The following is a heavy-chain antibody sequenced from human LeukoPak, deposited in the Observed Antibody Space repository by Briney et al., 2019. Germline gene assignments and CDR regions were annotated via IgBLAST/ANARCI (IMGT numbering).Heavy chain of an antibody. V-gene: IGHV1-2*02. J-gene: IGHJ4*02. CDR1: GYTFTGYY. Sequence: ASVKVSCKASGYTFTGYYMHWVRQAPGQGLEWMGWINPNSGGTNYAQKFQGRVTMTRDTSSSTAYMELRSLRSDDTAVYYCARGGSSGYCGDYWGQGTLVTVSS. CDR3: ARGGSSGYCGDY. D-gene: IGHD3-22*01. CDR2: INPNSGGT.